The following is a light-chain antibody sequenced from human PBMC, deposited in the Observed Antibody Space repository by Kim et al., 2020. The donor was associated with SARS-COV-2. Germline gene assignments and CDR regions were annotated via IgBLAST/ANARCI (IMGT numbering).Light chain of an antibody. V-gene: IGLV2-18*02. Sequence: GQSVTISCTGTSSDVGGYNRVSWYQQPPGTAPKLMIYEVHNRPSGVPDRFSGSKSGNTASLTISGLQTEDEADYYCSSYTTSSTLVFGGGTKVTVL. CDR3: SSYTTSSTLV. CDR2: EVH. J-gene: IGLJ2*01. CDR1: SSDVGGYNR.